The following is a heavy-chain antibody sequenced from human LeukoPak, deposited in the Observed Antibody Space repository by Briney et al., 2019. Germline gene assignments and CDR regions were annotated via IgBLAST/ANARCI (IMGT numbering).Heavy chain of an antibody. V-gene: IGHV1-8*01. CDR3: ARRTYYYGSGSYYNARQFGY. J-gene: IGHJ4*02. Sequence: ASVKVSCKASGYTLTSYDINWVRQATGQGLEWMGWMNPNSGNTGYAQKFQGRVTMTRNTSISTAYMELSSLRSEDTAVYYCARRTYYYGSGSYYNARQFGYWGQGTLVTVSS. D-gene: IGHD3-10*01. CDR1: GYTLTSYD. CDR2: MNPNSGNT.